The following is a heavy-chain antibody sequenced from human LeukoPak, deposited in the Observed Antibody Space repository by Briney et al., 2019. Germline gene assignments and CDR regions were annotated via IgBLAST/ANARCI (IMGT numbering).Heavy chain of an antibody. V-gene: IGHV3-30*02. D-gene: IGHD2-2*01. J-gene: IGHJ6*03. CDR3: AKVGVPAAIADYYYYMDV. CDR1: GFNFSTYG. Sequence: GGSLRLSCAASGFNFSTYGMHWVRQAPGKGLEWVAVIWYDGSNKYYADSVKGRFTISRDNSKNTLYLQMNSLRAEDTAVYYCAKVGVPAAIADYYYYMDVWGKGTTVTVSS. CDR2: IWYDGSNK.